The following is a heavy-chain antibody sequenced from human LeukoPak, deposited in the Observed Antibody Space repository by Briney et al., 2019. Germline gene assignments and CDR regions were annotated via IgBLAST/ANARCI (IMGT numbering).Heavy chain of an antibody. CDR2: IYYSGST. CDR1: GGSISSSIYY. D-gene: IGHD3-3*01. Sequence: SETLSLTCTVSGGSISSSIYYWGWIRQPPGKGLEWIGSIYYSGSTYYNPSLKSRVTISVDTSKNQFSLKLSSVTAADTAVYYCARGHRITGGKAFDYWGQGTLVTVSS. J-gene: IGHJ4*02. V-gene: IGHV4-39*01. CDR3: ARGHRITGGKAFDY.